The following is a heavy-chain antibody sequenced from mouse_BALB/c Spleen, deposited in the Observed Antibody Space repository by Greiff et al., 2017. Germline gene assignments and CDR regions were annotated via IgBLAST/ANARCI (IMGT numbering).Heavy chain of an antibody. D-gene: IGHD2-10*02. Sequence: EVKLMESGGGLVKPGGSLKLSCAASGFAFSSYDMSWVRQTPEKRLEWVAYISSGGGSTYYPDTVKGRFTISRDNAKNTLYLQMSSLKSEDTAMYYCARQKYGNYGAMDYWGQGTSVTVSS. CDR1: GFAFSSYD. CDR3: ARQKYGNYGAMDY. J-gene: IGHJ4*01. CDR2: ISSGGGST. V-gene: IGHV5-12-1*01.